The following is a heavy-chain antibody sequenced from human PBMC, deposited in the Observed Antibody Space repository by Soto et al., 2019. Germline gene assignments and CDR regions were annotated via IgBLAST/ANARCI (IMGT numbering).Heavy chain of an antibody. Sequence: SETLSLTCTVSGGSISSGGYYWSWIRQHPGKGLEWIGYIYYSGSTYYNPSLKSRVTISVDTSKNQFSLKLSSVTAADTAVYYCASITYYDFWSGYYTPVNWFDPWGQGTLVTVSS. CDR3: ASITYYDFWSGYYTPVNWFDP. CDR2: IYYSGST. D-gene: IGHD3-3*01. CDR1: GGSISSGGYY. J-gene: IGHJ5*02. V-gene: IGHV4-31*03.